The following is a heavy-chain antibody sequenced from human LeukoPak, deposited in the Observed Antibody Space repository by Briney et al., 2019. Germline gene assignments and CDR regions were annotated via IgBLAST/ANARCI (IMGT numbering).Heavy chain of an antibody. V-gene: IGHV4-34*01. J-gene: IGHJ4*02. CDR1: GGSFSGYY. Sequence: SETLSLTCAVYGGSFSGYYWSWVRQPPGKGLEWIGEINHSGSTNYNPSLKSRVTISVDTSKNQFSLKLSSVTAADTAVYYCARAVSYYYGSGSYYKNWGQGTLVTVSS. CDR2: INHSGST. CDR3: ARAVSYYYGSGSYYKN. D-gene: IGHD3-10*01.